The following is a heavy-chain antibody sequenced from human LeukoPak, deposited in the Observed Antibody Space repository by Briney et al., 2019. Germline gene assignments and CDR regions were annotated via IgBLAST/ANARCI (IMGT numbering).Heavy chain of an antibody. CDR1: EYTFGVYH. CDR3: ARDPSNTSGYQIYFDY. D-gene: IGHD3-3*01. J-gene: IGHJ4*02. V-gene: IGHV1-18*04. Sequence: ASVKVSCKASEYTFGVYHIHWVRQAPGQGLEWMAWINPDSGDTHYAQKFQGRVTMTTDTSTTTAYMELRSLRSDDTAVYYCARDPSNTSGYQIYFDYWGQGTLVTVSS. CDR2: INPDSGDT.